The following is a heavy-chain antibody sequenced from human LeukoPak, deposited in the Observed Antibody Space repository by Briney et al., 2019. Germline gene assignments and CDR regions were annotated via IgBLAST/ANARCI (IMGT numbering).Heavy chain of an antibody. V-gene: IGHV3-11*04. D-gene: IGHD2-8*01. Sequence: PGGSLRLSCEASGFMFSDFYMSWIRQAPGKGLEWVSYISSSGNRIYYADSVKARFSISRDNAKKSLYLQMNSLRAEDTAVYYCAREGLLMVYAKKNDYWGQGTLVTVSS. CDR2: ISSSGNRI. J-gene: IGHJ4*02. CDR1: GFMFSDFY. CDR3: AREGLLMVYAKKNDY.